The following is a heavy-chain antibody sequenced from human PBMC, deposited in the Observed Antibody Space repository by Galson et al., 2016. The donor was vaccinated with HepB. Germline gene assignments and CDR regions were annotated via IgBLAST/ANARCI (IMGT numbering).Heavy chain of an antibody. Sequence: SLRLSCAASGLTVSSKYMAWVRQAPGKGLEWVSVIYNGGGTDHTDSVKGRFSISRDNSKNTLYLQMNSLRAEDTALYYCATSHSPEGYYFDYWGQGTLVTVSS. CDR3: ATSHSPEGYYFDY. J-gene: IGHJ4*02. CDR1: GLTVSSKY. V-gene: IGHV3-53*01. CDR2: IYNGGGT. D-gene: IGHD2-21*01.